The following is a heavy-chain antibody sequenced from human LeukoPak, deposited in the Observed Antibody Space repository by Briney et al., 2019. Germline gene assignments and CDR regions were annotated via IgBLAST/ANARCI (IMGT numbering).Heavy chain of an antibody. D-gene: IGHD1-20*01. CDR1: GYTFTGYY. Sequence: ASVKVSCKASGYTFTGYYMHWVRQAPGQGLEWMGWINPNSGGTNCAQKFQGRVTMTRDTSISTAYMELSRLRSDDTAVYYWARGMLSGRCFRWFDPWGQGTLVTVSS. V-gene: IGHV1-2*02. CDR2: INPNSGGT. CDR3: ARGMLSGRCFRWFDP. J-gene: IGHJ5*02.